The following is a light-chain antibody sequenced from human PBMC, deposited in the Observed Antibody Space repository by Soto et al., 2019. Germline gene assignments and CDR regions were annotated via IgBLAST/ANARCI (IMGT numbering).Light chain of an antibody. CDR2: STS. CDR1: SSNIGSNT. CDR3: AAWDDRMDVYV. J-gene: IGLJ1*01. Sequence: QSALTQPPSASGTPGQIVAISCSGSSSNIGSNTVTWYQQLPGTAPKLLIYSTSQRSSGVPGRFSGSKSGASASLSISGLKYEDEDDYYCAAWDDRMDVYVFGQGTRSQS. V-gene: IGLV1-44*01.